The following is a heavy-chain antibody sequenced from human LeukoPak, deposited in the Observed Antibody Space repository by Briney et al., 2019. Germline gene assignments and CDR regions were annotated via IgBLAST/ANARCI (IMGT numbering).Heavy chain of an antibody. CDR1: GGTFSGYY. CDR2: INHSGST. CDR3: ARGSPYYYGSGNWFDP. J-gene: IGHJ5*02. Sequence: PSETLSLTCAVYGGTFSGYYWSWIRQPPGKGLEWIGEINHSGSTNYNPSLKSRVTISVDTSKNQFSLKLSSLAAADTAVYYCARGSPYYYGSGNWFDPWGQATLVTVSS. V-gene: IGHV4-34*01. D-gene: IGHD3-10*01.